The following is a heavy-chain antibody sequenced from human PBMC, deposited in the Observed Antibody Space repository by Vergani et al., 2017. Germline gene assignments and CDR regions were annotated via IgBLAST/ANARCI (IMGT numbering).Heavy chain of an antibody. CDR3: AKDMCPGDGIGWFDP. Sequence: EVQLVESGGGLVQPGRSLRLSCAASGFTFDDYAMHWVRQAPGKGLEWVSGISWNSGSIGYADSVKGRFTISRDNAKNSLYLQMNSLRAEYTALYYCAKDMCPGDGIGWFDPWGQGTLVTVSS. CDR1: GFTFDDYA. V-gene: IGHV3-9*01. D-gene: IGHD1-26*01. CDR2: ISWNSGSI. J-gene: IGHJ5*02.